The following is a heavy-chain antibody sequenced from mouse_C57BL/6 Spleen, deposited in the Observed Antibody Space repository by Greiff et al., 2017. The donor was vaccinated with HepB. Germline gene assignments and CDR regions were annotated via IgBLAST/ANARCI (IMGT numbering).Heavy chain of an antibody. CDR1: GYTFTSYW. Sequence: QVQLKESGAELAKPGASVKLSCKASGYTFTSYWMHWVKQRPGQGLEWIGYINPSSGYTKYNQKFKDKATLTADKSSSTAYMQLSSLTYEDSAVYYCARHPITGDWYFDVWGTGTTVTVSS. V-gene: IGHV1-7*01. CDR2: INPSSGYT. CDR3: ARHPITGDWYFDV. D-gene: IGHD2-4*01. J-gene: IGHJ1*03.